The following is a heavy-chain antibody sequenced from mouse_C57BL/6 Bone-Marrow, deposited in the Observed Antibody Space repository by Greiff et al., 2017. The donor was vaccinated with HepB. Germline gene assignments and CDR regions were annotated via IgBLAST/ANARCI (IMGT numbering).Heavy chain of an antibody. Sequence: QVQLQQPGAELVKPGASVKMSCKASGYTFTSYWITWVKQRPGQGLEWIGDIYPGSGSTNYNEKFKSKATLTVDTSSSTAYMQLSSLTSEDSAVYYCARDSSVYEGFAYWGQGTLVTVSA. CDR3: ARDSSVYEGFAY. CDR1: GYTFTSYW. V-gene: IGHV1-55*01. J-gene: IGHJ3*01. CDR2: IYPGSGST. D-gene: IGHD3-2*02.